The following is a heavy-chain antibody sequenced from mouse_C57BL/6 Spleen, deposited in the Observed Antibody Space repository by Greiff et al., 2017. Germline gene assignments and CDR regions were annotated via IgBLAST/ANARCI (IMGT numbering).Heavy chain of an antibody. V-gene: IGHV5-4*01. J-gene: IGHJ3*01. CDR1: GFTFSSYA. CDR2: ISDGGSYT. Sequence: EVHLVESGGGLVKPGGSLKLSCAASGFTFSSYAMSWVRQTPEKRLEWVATISDGGSYTYYPDNVTGRFTISRDNAKNNLYMQMSHLKSEDTAMYYCARGGFAYWGQGTLVTVSA. CDR3: ARGGFAY.